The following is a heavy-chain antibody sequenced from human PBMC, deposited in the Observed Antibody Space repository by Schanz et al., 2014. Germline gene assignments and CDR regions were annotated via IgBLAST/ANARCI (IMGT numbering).Heavy chain of an antibody. V-gene: IGHV3-21*04. CDR3: ARKMKLGVYGGKGHDSLDI. CDR2: ISTSGTYM. CDR1: GFTFSSYS. J-gene: IGHJ3*02. D-gene: IGHD4-17*01. Sequence: EVQLVESGGGLVQPGGSLRLSCTASGFTFSSYSMNWVRQAPGKGLEWVSSISTSGTYMYIADSLKGRLTISRDDAKKSMYLQMNNLRAEDTAVYYCARKMKLGVYGGKGHDSLDIWGQGTMVTVSS.